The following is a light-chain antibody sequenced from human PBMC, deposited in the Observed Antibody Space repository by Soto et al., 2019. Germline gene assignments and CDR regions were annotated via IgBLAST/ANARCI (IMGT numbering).Light chain of an antibody. CDR1: SSDIGGYNY. CDR2: DVS. J-gene: IGLJ1*01. CDR3: SSYTASNTLV. V-gene: IGLV2-14*03. Sequence: QSALTQPASVSGSPGQSITISCAGTSSDIGGYNYVSWYQHYPGKAPKLVIYDVSSRPSGVSNRFSASKSGNTASLTISGLQAEDEADYYCSSYTASNTLVFGTGTKLTVL.